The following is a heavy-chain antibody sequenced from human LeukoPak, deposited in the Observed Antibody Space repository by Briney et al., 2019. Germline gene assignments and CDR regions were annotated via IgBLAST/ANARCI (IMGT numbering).Heavy chain of an antibody. J-gene: IGHJ4*02. CDR3: ARVSRVTTSWYFGY. Sequence: SETLCLTCTVPGGAISSSSYYWGWIRQPPGKGLEWIGSIYYSGSTYYNPSLKRRATISVDTSKNQFSLKLSSVTAAETAVYYCARVSRVTTSWYFGYWGQGTLVTVSS. CDR2: IYYSGST. D-gene: IGHD4-17*01. V-gene: IGHV4-39*07. CDR1: GGAISSSSYY.